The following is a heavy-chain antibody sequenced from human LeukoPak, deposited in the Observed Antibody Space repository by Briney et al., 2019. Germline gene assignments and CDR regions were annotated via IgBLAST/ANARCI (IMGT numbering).Heavy chain of an antibody. CDR3: ARDKIVVVPAAMRWFDP. J-gene: IGHJ5*02. D-gene: IGHD2-2*01. Sequence: ASVKVSCKASGYTFTSYGISWVRQAPGQGLEWMGWISAYNGNTNYAQKLQGRVTMTTDTSTSTAYMELRSLRSDDTAVYYCARDKIVVVPAAMRWFDPWGQGTLATVSS. CDR1: GYTFTSYG. CDR2: ISAYNGNT. V-gene: IGHV1-18*01.